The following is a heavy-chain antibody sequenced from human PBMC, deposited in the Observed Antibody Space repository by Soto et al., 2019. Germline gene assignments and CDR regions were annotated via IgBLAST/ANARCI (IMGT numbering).Heavy chain of an antibody. CDR2: IIPILGIA. CDR1: GGTFSSYT. D-gene: IGHD2-2*01. J-gene: IGHJ4*02. Sequence: QVQLVQSGAEVKKPGSSVKVSCKASGGTFSSYTISWVRQAPGQGLEWMGRIIPILGIANYAQKFQGRVTXXAXKXXSKAYRELRSLRSEDTAVYYCARDLVEPAAAYFDYWGQGTLVTVSS. V-gene: IGHV1-69*08. CDR3: ARDLVEPAAAYFDY.